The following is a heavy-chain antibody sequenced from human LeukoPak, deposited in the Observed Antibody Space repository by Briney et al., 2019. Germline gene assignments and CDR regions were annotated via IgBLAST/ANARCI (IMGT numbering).Heavy chain of an antibody. Sequence: GGSLRLSCEVSGFTFNNYAMSWVCQAPGKGLEWVANIKEDESEKYYVDSVKGRFTISRDNAKNSLYLQMNSLRVEDTAIYYCARVRTTSSYYGMDVWGQGITVTVSS. CDR1: GFTFNNYA. CDR3: ARVRTTSSYYGMDV. J-gene: IGHJ6*02. V-gene: IGHV3-7*01. D-gene: IGHD2/OR15-2a*01. CDR2: IKEDESEK.